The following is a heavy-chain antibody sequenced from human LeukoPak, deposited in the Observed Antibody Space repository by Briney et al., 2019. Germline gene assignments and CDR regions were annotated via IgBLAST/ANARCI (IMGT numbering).Heavy chain of an antibody. CDR3: ARQKCTSTSCLTKNAFDI. Sequence: SETLSLTCTVSGSIIGYYWSWIRPPPGKGLEWIGYIYTRGSTNYNPSLASRVTISVDTSKNQFSLDLSSVTAADTAVYYCARQKCTSTSCLTKNAFDIWGQGTMGTVSS. D-gene: IGHD2-2*01. CDR2: IYTRGST. CDR1: GSIIGYY. J-gene: IGHJ3*02. V-gene: IGHV4-4*09.